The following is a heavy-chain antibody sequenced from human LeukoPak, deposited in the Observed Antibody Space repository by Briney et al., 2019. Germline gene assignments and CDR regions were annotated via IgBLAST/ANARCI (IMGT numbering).Heavy chain of an antibody. CDR2: TKQDGSEK. CDR3: VRDLGPAWY. Sequence: GGSLRLSCAASGFTFSRNWMTWVRQAPGEGLQWVANTKQDGSEKYYVDSVKGRFTISSDNAKNSPYLQMNSLRVDDTAVYYCVRDLGPAWYWGQGTLVTVSS. J-gene: IGHJ4*02. V-gene: IGHV3-7*01. CDR1: GFTFSRNW.